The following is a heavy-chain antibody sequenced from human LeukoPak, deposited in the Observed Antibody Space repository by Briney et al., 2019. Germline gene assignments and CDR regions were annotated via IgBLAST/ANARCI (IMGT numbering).Heavy chain of an antibody. CDR2: INGNGDNT. CDR1: GFTFSSYG. Sequence: RGSLRLSCAASGFTFSSYGMHWVRQAPGKGLEWVSTINGNGDNTYYADSVKGRVTISRDNSKNTLYLQMNSLRVEDTAVYYCARRGDYFPFDYWGQGILVTVSS. J-gene: IGHJ4*02. CDR3: ARRGDYFPFDY. D-gene: IGHD3-16*01. V-gene: IGHV3-23*01.